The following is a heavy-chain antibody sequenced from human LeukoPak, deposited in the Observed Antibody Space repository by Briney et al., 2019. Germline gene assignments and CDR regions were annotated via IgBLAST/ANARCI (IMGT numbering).Heavy chain of an antibody. CDR2: IRSKAYGGTT. D-gene: IGHD3-22*01. CDR3: TRDGRITMIVVAPFDY. CDR1: GFTFGDYA. Sequence: GGSLRLSCTASGFTFGDYAMSWFRQAPGKGLEWVGFIRSKAYGGTTEYAASVKGRFTISRDDSKSIAYLQMNSLKTEDTAVYHCTRDGRITMIVVAPFDYWGQGTLVTVSS. J-gene: IGHJ4*02. V-gene: IGHV3-49*03.